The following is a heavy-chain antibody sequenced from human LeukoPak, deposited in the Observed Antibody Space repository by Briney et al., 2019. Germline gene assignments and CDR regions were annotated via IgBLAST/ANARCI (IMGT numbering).Heavy chain of an antibody. V-gene: IGHV4-39*01. CDR1: GGSISNSSYY. J-gene: IGHJ4*02. D-gene: IGHD6-19*01. Sequence: SETLSLTCTVSGGSISNSSYYWGWIRQPPGKGLEWIGSIYYSGSTYYNPSLKSRVTISVDTSKNQFSLKLSSVTAADTAVYYCASPGVGAVAGTGLFFDYWGQGTPVTVSS. CDR2: IYYSGST. CDR3: ASPGVGAVAGTGLFFDY.